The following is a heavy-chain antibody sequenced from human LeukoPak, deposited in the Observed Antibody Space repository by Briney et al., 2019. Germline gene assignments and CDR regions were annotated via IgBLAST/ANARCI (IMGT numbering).Heavy chain of an antibody. CDR2: IYYSGST. CDR3: ARGYGGNLVY. Sequence: SETLSLTCTVSGGSISSSSYYWGWIRQPPGKGLEWIGSIYYSGSTYYNPSLKSRVTISVDTSKNQLSLKLSSVTAADTAVYYCARGYGGNLVYWGQGTLVTVSS. CDR1: GGSISSSSYY. J-gene: IGHJ4*02. D-gene: IGHD4-23*01. V-gene: IGHV4-39*01.